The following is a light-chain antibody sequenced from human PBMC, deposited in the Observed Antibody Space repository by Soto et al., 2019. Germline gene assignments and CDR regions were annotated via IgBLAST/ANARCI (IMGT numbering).Light chain of an antibody. CDR3: AVWDDSLNAWV. J-gene: IGLJ3*02. V-gene: IGLV1-44*01. CDR1: TSNIGSNT. CDR2: SND. Sequence: QSVLTQPPSASGTPGQSVTISCSGSTSNIGSNTVNWYQQLPGTAPKLLVYSNDQRPSGVPDRFSASKSGTSAFLAISGLHSEDEADYDCAVWDDSLNAWVFGGGTKRTVL.